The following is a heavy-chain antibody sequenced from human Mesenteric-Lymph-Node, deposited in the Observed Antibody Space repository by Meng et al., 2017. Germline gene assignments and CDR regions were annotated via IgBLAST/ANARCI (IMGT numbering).Heavy chain of an antibody. Sequence: SGTLRLTCAASGGSMSYTCYNWGWIRPPPGKGLEWSGTIHSSGNAYYNPSLKSRVTISIDTSKKQFSLRLYSVTATDTAVYYCARLPTGYPNWFDPWGQGTLVTVS. CDR3: ARLPTGYPNWFDP. J-gene: IGHJ5*02. V-gene: IGHV4-39*07. CDR2: IHSSGNA. CDR1: GGSMSYTCYN. D-gene: IGHD3-9*01.